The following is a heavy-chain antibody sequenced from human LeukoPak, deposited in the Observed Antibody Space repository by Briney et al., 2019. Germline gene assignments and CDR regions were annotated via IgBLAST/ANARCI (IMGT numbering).Heavy chain of an antibody. CDR2: ISGSGGST. CDR1: GFTFSSYA. Sequence: GGSLRLSCAASGFTFSSYAMSWVRQAPGKGLEWVSAISGSGGSTYYADSVKGRFTISRDNSKNTLYLQMNSLRAEDTAVYYCATFDWLLSVFDYWGQGTLVTVSS. V-gene: IGHV3-23*01. CDR3: ATFDWLLSVFDY. D-gene: IGHD3-9*01. J-gene: IGHJ4*02.